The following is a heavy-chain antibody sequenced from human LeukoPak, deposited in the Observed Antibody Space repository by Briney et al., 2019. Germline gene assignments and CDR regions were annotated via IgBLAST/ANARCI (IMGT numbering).Heavy chain of an antibody. V-gene: IGHV3-23*01. Sequence: GGSLRLSCVASGFTFSNYAMIWVRQAPGKGLEWVSATSATGGSTYYADSVKGRFTISRDNSKNTLYLQMNSLRAEDTAVYYCAKLYEGYYDSSGYPPNGAFDIWGQGTMVTVSS. D-gene: IGHD3-22*01. CDR3: AKLYEGYYDSSGYPPNGAFDI. CDR2: TSATGGST. J-gene: IGHJ3*02. CDR1: GFTFSNYA.